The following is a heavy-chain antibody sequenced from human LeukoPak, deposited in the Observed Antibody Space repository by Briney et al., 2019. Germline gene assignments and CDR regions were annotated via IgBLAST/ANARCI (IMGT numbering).Heavy chain of an antibody. Sequence: GGSLRLSCAASGFTFDDYAMHWVRQAPGKGLEWVSGISWNRGSIGYADSVKGRFTISRDNAKNSLYLQMNSLRAEDTALYYCAKAMTTVTTLPYYGMDVWGQGTTVTVSS. D-gene: IGHD4-17*01. CDR3: AKAMTTVTTLPYYGMDV. CDR2: ISWNRGSI. CDR1: GFTFDDYA. V-gene: IGHV3-9*01. J-gene: IGHJ6*02.